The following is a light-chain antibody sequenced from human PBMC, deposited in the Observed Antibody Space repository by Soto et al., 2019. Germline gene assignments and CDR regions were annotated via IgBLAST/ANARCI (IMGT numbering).Light chain of an antibody. CDR3: QAWDTSTHVV. V-gene: IGLV3-1*01. CDR1: KLRDKY. CDR2: QDT. Sequence: SYDLTQPPSVSVSPGQTATITCSGDKLRDKYASWYQQRPGQSPVLVIYQDTKRPSGIPERFSGSSSGRTATLTISGTQSMDEADYYCQAWDTSTHVVFGGGTKLTVL. J-gene: IGLJ2*01.